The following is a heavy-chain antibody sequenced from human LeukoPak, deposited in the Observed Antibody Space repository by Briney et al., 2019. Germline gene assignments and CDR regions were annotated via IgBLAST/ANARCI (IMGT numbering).Heavy chain of an antibody. CDR2: INPRDGST. CDR3: ARGNDDSYRAGGYRGGDY. CDR1: GYTFTSYY. D-gene: IGHD2-15*01. V-gene: IGHV1-46*01. Sequence: ASVKASCKASGYTFTSYYMQWVRQAPGQGLEWMGIINPRDGSTSYAQKFQGRVTVTTDTSANIVYMELSSLTAEDTAVYYCARGNDDSYRAGGYRGGDYWGQGTLVTVSS. J-gene: IGHJ4*02.